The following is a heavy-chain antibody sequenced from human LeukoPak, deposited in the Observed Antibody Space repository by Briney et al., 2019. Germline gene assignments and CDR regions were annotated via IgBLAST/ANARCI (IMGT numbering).Heavy chain of an antibody. D-gene: IGHD4-23*01. J-gene: IGHJ4*02. V-gene: IGHV4-39*01. CDR1: GGSISSSSYY. CDR3: ARNYGGNSPADY. Sequence: SETLSLTCTVSGGSISSSSYYWGWIRQPPGKGLEWIGSIYYSGSTYYDPSLKSRDTISVDTSKNQFSLKLSSVTAADTAVYYCARNYGGNSPADYWGQGTLVTVSS. CDR2: IYYSGST.